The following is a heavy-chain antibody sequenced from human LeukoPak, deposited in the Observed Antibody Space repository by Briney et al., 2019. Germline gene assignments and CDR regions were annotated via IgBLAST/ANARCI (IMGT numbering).Heavy chain of an antibody. V-gene: IGHV3-23*01. CDR1: GFTFSSYA. CDR3: AKVLRYCSSTSCGPWDY. D-gene: IGHD2-2*01. J-gene: IGHJ4*02. CDR2: ISGSGGST. Sequence: GGSLRLSCAASGFTFSSYAMSWVRQAPGKGLEWVSAISGSGGSTYYADSVKGRFTISRGNSKNTLYLQMNSLRAEDTAVYYCAKVLRYCSSTSCGPWDYWDQGTLVTVSS.